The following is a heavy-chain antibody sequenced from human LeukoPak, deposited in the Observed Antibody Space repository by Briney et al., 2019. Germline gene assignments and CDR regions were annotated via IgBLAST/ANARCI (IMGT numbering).Heavy chain of an antibody. CDR1: GFTFDTYA. V-gene: IGHV3-23*01. CDR2: ISGGGCTT. J-gene: IGHJ4*02. Sequence: PGGSLRLSCAASGFTFDTYAMNWVRQAPGKGLEWVAVISGGGCTTNYADSVKGRFTISRDNSKKMIYLQMNSLRAEDTAVYYCAFNWIGLLSGYFDHWGQGTLVPVSS. D-gene: IGHD1-26*01. CDR3: AFNWIGLLSGYFDH.